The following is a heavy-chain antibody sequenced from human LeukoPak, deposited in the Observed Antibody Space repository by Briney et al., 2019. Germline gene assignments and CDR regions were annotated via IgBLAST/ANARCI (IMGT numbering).Heavy chain of an antibody. V-gene: IGHV4-59*01. CDR2: IYYSGST. J-gene: IGHJ4*02. CDR3: ARDPVAAAGTAFDY. Sequence: SETLSLTCTVSGGSISSYYWSWIRQPPGKGLEWIGYIYYSGSTNYNPSLKSRVTISVDTSKNQFSLKLSSVTAADTAVYYCARDPVAAAGTAFDYWGQGALVTVSA. CDR1: GGSISSYY. D-gene: IGHD6-13*01.